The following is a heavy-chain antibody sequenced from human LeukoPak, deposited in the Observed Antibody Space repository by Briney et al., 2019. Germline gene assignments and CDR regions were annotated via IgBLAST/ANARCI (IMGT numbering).Heavy chain of an antibody. CDR3: ARDWSGYGY. V-gene: IGHV3-21*01. J-gene: IGHJ4*02. Sequence: GGSLGLSCAASGFTFSSYSMNWVRQAPGKGLEWVSSISSSSSYIYYAESVKGRFTISRDNAKNSLYLQMNSLRAEDTAVYYCARDWSGYGYWGQGTLVTVSS. D-gene: IGHD5-12*01. CDR1: GFTFSSYS. CDR2: ISSSSSYI.